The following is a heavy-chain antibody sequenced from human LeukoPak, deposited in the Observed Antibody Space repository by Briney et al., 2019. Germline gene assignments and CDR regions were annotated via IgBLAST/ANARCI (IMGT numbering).Heavy chain of an antibody. J-gene: IGHJ4*02. V-gene: IGHV3-23*01. CDR3: AKAVGYCSSTSCYFDY. CDR1: GFTFSSYG. D-gene: IGHD2-2*01. Sequence: GGSLRLSCAASGFTFSSYGRSWVRQAPGKGLEWVSAISGSGGSTYYADSVKGRFTISRDNSKNTLYLQMNSLRAEDTAVYYCAKAVGYCSSTSCYFDYWGQGTLVTVSS. CDR2: ISGSGGST.